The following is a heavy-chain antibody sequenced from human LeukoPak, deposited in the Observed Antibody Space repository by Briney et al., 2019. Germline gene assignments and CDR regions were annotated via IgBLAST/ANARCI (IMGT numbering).Heavy chain of an antibody. Sequence: SGGSLRLSCAASGFMFSSYAMHWVRQAPGKGLEWVAVISYDGSNKYYADSVKGRFTISRDNSKNTLYLQMNSPRVEDTAVYYCARGPYGRQNWFDPWGQGTLVTVSS. V-gene: IGHV3-30-3*01. CDR2: ISYDGSNK. CDR1: GFMFSSYA. CDR3: ARGPYGRQNWFDP. J-gene: IGHJ5*02. D-gene: IGHD4-17*01.